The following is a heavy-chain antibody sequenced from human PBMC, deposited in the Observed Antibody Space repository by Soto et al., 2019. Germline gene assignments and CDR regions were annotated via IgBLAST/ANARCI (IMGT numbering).Heavy chain of an antibody. Sequence: AGGSLRLSCAASGFTFRSYAMNWVRQAPGKGLEWVSRISGNGGDTNYADSVKGRFTISRDNSKNTLYMQMNSLRAEDTAVYYCANPGAYYGMDVWGQGTTVTVSS. CDR2: ISGNGGDT. V-gene: IGHV3-23*01. J-gene: IGHJ6*02. D-gene: IGHD3-10*01. CDR1: GFTFRSYA. CDR3: ANPGAYYGMDV.